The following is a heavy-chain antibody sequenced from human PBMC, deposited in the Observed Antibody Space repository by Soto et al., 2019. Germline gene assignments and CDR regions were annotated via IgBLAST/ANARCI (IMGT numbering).Heavy chain of an antibody. J-gene: IGHJ6*02. CDR1: GFSFRDYD. V-gene: IGHV3-13*05. CDR3: ARAYLGRLPRRADYYFAMDV. Sequence: EVQLVESGGGSVQPGESLRLSCAASGFSFRDYDMHWVRQRKGKGLEWVSALGAARDPYYVGSVKGRFSVSRDNAQNSLFLKMNNRRVDDTAVYFCARAYLGRLPRRADYYFAMDVWGRGTTVTVSS. D-gene: IGHD1-26*01. CDR2: LGAARDP.